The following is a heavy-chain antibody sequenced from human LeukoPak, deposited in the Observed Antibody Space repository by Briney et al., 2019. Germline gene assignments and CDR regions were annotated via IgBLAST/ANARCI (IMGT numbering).Heavy chain of an antibody. V-gene: IGHV3-15*01. J-gene: IGHJ5*02. Sequence: PGGSLRLSCAASGITFTNAWLTWVRQAPGKGLEWGGRVKTKGDGCAADYAAPVKVRFTISRDDSTKTLYLQMNSLNTEDTAVYYCTTDRMIYATNWAVSWFDPWGQGTLVTVSS. D-gene: IGHD2-8*01. CDR2: VKTKGDGCAA. CDR3: TTDRMIYATNWAVSWFDP. CDR1: GITFTNAW.